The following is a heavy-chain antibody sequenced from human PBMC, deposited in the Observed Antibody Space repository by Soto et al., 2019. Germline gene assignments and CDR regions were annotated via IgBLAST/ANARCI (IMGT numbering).Heavy chain of an antibody. V-gene: IGHV3-23*01. CDR3: AKRGELYYYYGMDV. D-gene: IGHD1-7*01. J-gene: IGHJ6*02. Sequence: GGSLRLSCAASGFTFSSFALNWVRQAPGKGLEWVSSISGSGDTTYYADSVKGRFTISRDNSKNTLYLQMNSLRAEDTAVYYCAKRGELYYYYGMDVWGQGTTVTVSS. CDR1: GFTFSSFA. CDR2: ISGSGDTT.